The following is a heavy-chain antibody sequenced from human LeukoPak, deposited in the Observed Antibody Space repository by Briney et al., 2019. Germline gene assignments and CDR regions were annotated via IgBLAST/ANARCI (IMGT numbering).Heavy chain of an antibody. CDR1: AFTFTSFA. D-gene: IGHD6-19*01. CDR2: IGGSGGDT. J-gene: IGHJ4*02. Sequence: GGSLRLSCAASAFTFTSFAMTCVRQAPGKGLEWVSTIGGSGGDTFYADSVKGRFTISRDNSKNTLYLQMNSLRVDDTAVYYCAKGSSSGWSKFDYWGQGTLVTVSS. V-gene: IGHV3-23*01. CDR3: AKGSSSGWSKFDY.